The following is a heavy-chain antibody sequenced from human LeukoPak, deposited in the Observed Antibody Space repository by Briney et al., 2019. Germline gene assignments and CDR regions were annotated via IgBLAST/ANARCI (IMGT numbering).Heavy chain of an antibody. J-gene: IGHJ4*02. CDR2: IYTTGIT. Sequence: SETLSLTCTVSGGSISTYYWNWIRQPAGKGLEWIGRIYTTGITNYNPSLKSRVTISVDTSKNQFSLKLSSVTAADTAVYYCARHNRKIVAIAFDYWGQGTLVTVSS. CDR1: GGSISTYY. CDR3: ARHNRKIVAIAFDY. D-gene: IGHD5-12*01. V-gene: IGHV4-4*07.